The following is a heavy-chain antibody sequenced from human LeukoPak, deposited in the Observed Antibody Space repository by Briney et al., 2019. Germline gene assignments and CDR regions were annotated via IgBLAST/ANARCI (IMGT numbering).Heavy chain of an antibody. V-gene: IGHV3-23*01. D-gene: IGHD5-12*01. Sequence: GGSLRLSCAASGFTFSSYAMSWVRQAPGKGLEWVSAISGSGGSTYYADSVKGRFTISRDNSKNTLYLQMGSLRAEDMAVYYCARDALVATAYYYYYYMDVWGKGTTVTVSS. CDR2: ISGSGGST. CDR3: ARDALVATAYYYYYYMDV. CDR1: GFTFSSYA. J-gene: IGHJ6*03.